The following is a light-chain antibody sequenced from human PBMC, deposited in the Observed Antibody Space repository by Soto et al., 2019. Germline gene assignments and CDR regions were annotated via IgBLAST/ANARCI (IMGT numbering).Light chain of an antibody. CDR2: DAS. CDR3: QQYNNWPPA. V-gene: IGKV3-15*01. J-gene: IGKJ1*01. CDR1: QSVSSY. Sequence: QYPATLSLSPGETATLSCRASQSVSSYLAWYQQKPGQAPSLLIYDASTRATGVPARFSGSGSGTEFTLTISSLQSEDFAVYYCQQYNNWPPAFGQGTKVDIK.